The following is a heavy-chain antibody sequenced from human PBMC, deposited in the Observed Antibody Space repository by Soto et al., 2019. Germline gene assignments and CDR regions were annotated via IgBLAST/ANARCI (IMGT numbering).Heavy chain of an antibody. V-gene: IGHV3-30-3*01. J-gene: IGHJ5*02. CDR3: TRGRTGWETGRWFDP. CDR2: ISDDSINK. Sequence: GGSLRLSCVGSGFTFSKYVMHWVRQAPGKGLECVAVISDDSINKYYADSVKGLFTVSRDNSKNTMYLQMNSLRVEDTAVYYCTRGRTGWETGRWFDPWGQGTQVTVSS. D-gene: IGHD1-26*01. CDR1: GFTFSKYV.